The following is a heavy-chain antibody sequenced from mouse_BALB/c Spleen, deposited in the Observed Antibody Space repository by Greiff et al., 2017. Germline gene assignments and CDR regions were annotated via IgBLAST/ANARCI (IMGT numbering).Heavy chain of an antibody. Sequence: VQLQLPGAELVRPGASVKLSCKASGYTFTSYWINWVKQRPGQGLEWIGNIYPSDSYTNYNQKFKDKATLTVDKSSSTTYMQLSSPTSEDSAVYYCTREGYGNYAMDYWGQGTSVTVSS. CDR3: TREGYGNYAMDY. D-gene: IGHD2-1*01. CDR1: GYTFTSYW. CDR2: IYPSDSYT. J-gene: IGHJ4*01. V-gene: IGHV1-69*02.